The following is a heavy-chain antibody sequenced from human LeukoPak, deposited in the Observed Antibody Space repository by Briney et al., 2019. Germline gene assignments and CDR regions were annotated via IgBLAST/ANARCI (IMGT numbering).Heavy chain of an antibody. CDR1: GGSFNDCS. D-gene: IGHD6-13*01. CDR3: ARLGLYTSSWYRFYYFDY. J-gene: IGHJ4*02. CDR2: INHSGST. V-gene: IGHV4-34*01. Sequence: PSETLSLTCGVHGGSFNDCSWTWIRQSPGKGLEWIGEINHSGSTTYNPSLKSRFTMSVDASKNQFSLRLSSVTAADTAVYYCARLGLYTSSWYRFYYFDYWGQGTLVTVSS.